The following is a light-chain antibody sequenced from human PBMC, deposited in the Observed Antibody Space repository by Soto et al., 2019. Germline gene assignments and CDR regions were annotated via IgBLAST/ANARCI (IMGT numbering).Light chain of an antibody. CDR3: QQYGSSSWT. V-gene: IGKV3-20*01. CDR1: QSVSTSY. J-gene: IGKJ1*01. CDR2: GAS. Sequence: EIVLTQSPGTLSLSPGDRATLSCRASQSVSTSYLAWYQQKFGQAPRLLIYGASSRATGIPDRFSGSGSGTDFTLTISRLETEDFAVYYCQQYGSSSWTFGQGPKVDIK.